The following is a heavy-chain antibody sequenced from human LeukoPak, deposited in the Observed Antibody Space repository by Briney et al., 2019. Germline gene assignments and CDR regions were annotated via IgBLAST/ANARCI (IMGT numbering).Heavy chain of an antibody. D-gene: IGHD3-10*01. CDR3: ARGIWFGELFPVFDY. CDR2: INHSGST. Sequence: PSETLSLTCAVYGGSFSGYYWSWIRQPPGKGLEWIGEINHSGSTNCNPSLKSRVTISVDTSKNQFSLKLSSVTAADTAVYYCARGIWFGELFPVFDYWGQGTLVTVSS. J-gene: IGHJ4*02. V-gene: IGHV4-34*01. CDR1: GGSFSGYY.